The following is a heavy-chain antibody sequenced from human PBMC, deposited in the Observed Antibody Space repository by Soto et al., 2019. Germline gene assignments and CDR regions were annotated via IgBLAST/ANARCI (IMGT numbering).Heavy chain of an antibody. CDR3: TKVISTVGGDFDS. CDR2: INSDGSST. D-gene: IGHD2-21*01. J-gene: IGHJ4*02. V-gene: IGHV3-74*01. Sequence: EVQLVESGGGLVQPGGSLRLSCAASGFTFGNYWMHWVRQAPGKGLVWVARINSDGSSTSYADSVKGRFTISRDNAKNTLYLQMNSLRAEDTAIYYCTKVISTVGGDFDSWGQGPLVTVSS. CDR1: GFTFGNYW.